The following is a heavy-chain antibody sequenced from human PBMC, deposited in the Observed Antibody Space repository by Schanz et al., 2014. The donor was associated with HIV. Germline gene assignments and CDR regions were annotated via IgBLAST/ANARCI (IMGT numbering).Heavy chain of an antibody. CDR1: GFSFSSYV. J-gene: IGHJ4*02. Sequence: QVQVVESGGGVVQPGRSLRLSCAASGFSFSSYVMHWVRQAPGKGLEWVAVIWFDGSNKYYGDSVKGRFTIARDNTKNSLFLQMNSLRAEDTAVYYCARDSQLFCSSTSCLFDCWGQGTLVTVSS. D-gene: IGHD2-2*01. CDR3: ARDSQLFCSSTSCLFDC. V-gene: IGHV3-33*01. CDR2: IWFDGSNK.